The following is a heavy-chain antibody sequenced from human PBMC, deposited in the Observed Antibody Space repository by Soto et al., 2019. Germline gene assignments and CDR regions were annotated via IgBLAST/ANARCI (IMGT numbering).Heavy chain of an antibody. V-gene: IGHV3-11*01. D-gene: IGHD3-22*01. CDR1: GFTFSYYY. CDR3: ARDLGYYDSSGYFDY. Sequence: GRSRRRSFSASGFTFSYYYMSWSRQAPGKGLEWISYIDISGSIIYYADSVKGRFTISRDNAKNSLYLQMNSLRAEDTAVYYCARDLGYYDSSGYFDYWGQGTLVTVSS. J-gene: IGHJ4*02. CDR2: IDISGSII.